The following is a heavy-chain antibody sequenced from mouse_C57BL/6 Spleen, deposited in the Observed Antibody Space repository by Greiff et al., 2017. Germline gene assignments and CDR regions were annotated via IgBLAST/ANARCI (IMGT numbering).Heavy chain of an antibody. CDR2: IDPSDSYT. Sequence: QVQLQQPGAELVKPGASVKLSCKASGYTFTSYWMKWVKQRPGQGLEWTGEIDPSDSYTNYNQKFKGKATFTVDTSSSTAYMQLSSLTSEDSAVYYCARLGYYGTPFAYWGQGTLVTVSA. CDR1: GYTFTSYW. V-gene: IGHV1-50*01. D-gene: IGHD1-1*01. J-gene: IGHJ3*01. CDR3: ARLGYYGTPFAY.